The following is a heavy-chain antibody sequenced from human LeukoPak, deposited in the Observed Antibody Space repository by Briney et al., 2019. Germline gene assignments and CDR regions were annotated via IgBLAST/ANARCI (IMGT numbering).Heavy chain of an antibody. V-gene: IGHV1-2*02. J-gene: IGHJ6*03. CDR2: INPNSGGT. D-gene: IGHD3-9*01. Sequence: ASVKVSCKASGYTFTGYYMHWVRQAPGQGLEWTGWINPNSGGTNYAQKFQGRVTMTRDTSISTAYMELSRLRSDDTAVYYCARDKAELRYFDWLSSHYYYYMDVWGKGTTVTVSS. CDR3: ARDKAELRYFDWLSSHYYYYMDV. CDR1: GYTFTGYY.